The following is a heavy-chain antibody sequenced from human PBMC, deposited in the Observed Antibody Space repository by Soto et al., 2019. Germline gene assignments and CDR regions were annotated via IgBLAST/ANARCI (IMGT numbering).Heavy chain of an antibody. CDR3: ARDDDYGDNWLDY. Sequence: QVQLVESGGGVVQPGRSLRLSCEASGFTFSHYGMHWVRQAPGKGLEWVAVILNDGSRQHYADCVKGRLTISRDNSKNKLYLDMNSLRVEDTAVYYCARDDDYGDNWLDYWGQGTLVTVSS. CDR2: ILNDGSRQ. D-gene: IGHD4-17*01. V-gene: IGHV3-33*01. J-gene: IGHJ4*02. CDR1: GFTFSHYG.